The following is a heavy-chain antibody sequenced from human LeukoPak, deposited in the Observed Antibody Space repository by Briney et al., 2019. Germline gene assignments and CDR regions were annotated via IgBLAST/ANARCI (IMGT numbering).Heavy chain of an antibody. CDR2: IYPGDSDT. CDR3: ARQGYYGSGSYYNDDAFDI. Sequence: GESLKISCKGSGCSFTSYWIGWVRQMPGKGLEWMGIIYPGDSDTRYSPSFQGQVTISADKSISTAYLQWSSLKASDTAMYYCARQGYYGSGSYYNDDAFDIWGQGTMVTVSS. J-gene: IGHJ3*02. CDR1: GCSFTSYW. D-gene: IGHD3-10*01. V-gene: IGHV5-51*01.